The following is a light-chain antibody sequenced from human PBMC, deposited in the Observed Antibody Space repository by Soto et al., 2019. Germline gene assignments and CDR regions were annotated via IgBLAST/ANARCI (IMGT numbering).Light chain of an antibody. Sequence: EVVLTQSPCTLSLSPGERATLSCRTSQSVTSSSLSWFQQKPGQPPRLLLYGASRRAAGTPDRFSGSGSGTDFTLIISRLEPEDSAVYHCQLYGSYMFTFGQGTKLEI. CDR3: QLYGSYMFT. CDR2: GAS. V-gene: IGKV3-20*01. CDR1: QSVTSSS. J-gene: IGKJ2*01.